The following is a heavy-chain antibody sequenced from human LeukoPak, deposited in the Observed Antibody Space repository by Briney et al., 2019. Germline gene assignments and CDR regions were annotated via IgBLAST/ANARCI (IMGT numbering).Heavy chain of an antibody. V-gene: IGHV3-23*01. Sequence: GGSLRLSCAASGFTFSSYAMSWVRQAPGKGLEWVSIISGSGGNTFYADSVKGRFTISRDNSKNTLYLQMNSLRAEDTALYYCARDSGYSSSWYVCDYWGQGTLVTVSS. CDR3: ARDSGYSSSWYVCDY. CDR1: GFTFSSYA. D-gene: IGHD6-13*01. CDR2: ISGSGGNT. J-gene: IGHJ4*02.